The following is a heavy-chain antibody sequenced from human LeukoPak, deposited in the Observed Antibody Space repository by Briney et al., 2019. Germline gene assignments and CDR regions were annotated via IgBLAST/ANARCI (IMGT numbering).Heavy chain of an antibody. Sequence: GSSVKVSCKASGGTFISYAISWVRQAPGQGLEWMGGIIPIFGTANYAQKFQGRVTITADESTSTAYMELSSLRSEDTAVYYCARESDYGDSPAEYFQHWGQGTLVTVSS. J-gene: IGHJ1*01. CDR1: GGTFISYA. CDR3: ARESDYGDSPAEYFQH. CDR2: IIPIFGTA. V-gene: IGHV1-69*01. D-gene: IGHD4-17*01.